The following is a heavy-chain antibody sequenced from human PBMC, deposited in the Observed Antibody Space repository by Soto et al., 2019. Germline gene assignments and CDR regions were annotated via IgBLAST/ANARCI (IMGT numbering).Heavy chain of an antibody. CDR1: GFTFSSYA. CDR3: TRRGRGSYYDY. Sequence: ELQLLDSGGCLVQPGGSLRLSCAASGFTFSSYAMRWVRKAPGKGLEWVSAISGSGDSTYYADYVKGRFTISRDNSKNTLYLQMNSIKTEDTDVYYCTRRGRGSYYDYWGQGTLVKVSS. D-gene: IGHD3-16*01. CDR2: ISGSGDST. J-gene: IGHJ4*02. V-gene: IGHV3-23*01.